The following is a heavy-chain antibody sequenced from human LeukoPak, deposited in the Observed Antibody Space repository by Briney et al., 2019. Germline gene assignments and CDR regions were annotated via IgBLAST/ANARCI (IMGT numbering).Heavy chain of an antibody. D-gene: IGHD5-18*01. CDR2: IYYSGST. Sequence: PSETLSLTCAVYGGSFSGYYWSWIRQPPGKGLEWIGYIYYSGSTNYNPSLKSRVTISVDTSKNQFSLKLSSVTAADTAVYYCARTDTAMAYYYYGMDVWGQGTTVTVSS. V-gene: IGHV4-59*01. CDR3: ARTDTAMAYYYYGMDV. CDR1: GGSFSGYY. J-gene: IGHJ6*02.